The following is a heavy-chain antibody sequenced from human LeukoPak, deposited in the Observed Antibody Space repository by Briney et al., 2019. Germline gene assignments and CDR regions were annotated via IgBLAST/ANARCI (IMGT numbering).Heavy chain of an antibody. D-gene: IGHD6-13*01. Sequence: GGSLRLSCAASGFTFSSYSMSWVRQAPGKGLEWVSTISGSGDTTYYADSLKGRFTISRDNSKNTLYLQVNSLRAEDTALYYCAKAPGSTWAAFDSWGQGTLVTVSS. J-gene: IGHJ4*02. CDR2: ISGSGDTT. CDR3: AKAPGSTWAAFDS. V-gene: IGHV3-23*01. CDR1: GFTFSSYS.